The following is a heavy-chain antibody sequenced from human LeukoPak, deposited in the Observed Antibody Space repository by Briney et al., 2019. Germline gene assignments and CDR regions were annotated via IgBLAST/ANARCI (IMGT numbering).Heavy chain of an antibody. D-gene: IGHD6-19*01. J-gene: IGHJ4*02. CDR3: ARGSSGWYGGSFDY. Sequence: SETLSLTCTVSGGSISSSSYYWGWIRQPPGKGLEWIGSIYYSGSTYYNPSLKSRVTISVDTSKNQFSLKLSSVTAADTAVYYCARGSSGWYGGSFDYWGQGTLVTVSS. V-gene: IGHV4-39*07. CDR2: IYYSGST. CDR1: GGSISSSSYY.